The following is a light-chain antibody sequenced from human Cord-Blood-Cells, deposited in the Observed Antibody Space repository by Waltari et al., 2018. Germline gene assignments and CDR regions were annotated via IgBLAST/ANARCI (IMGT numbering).Light chain of an antibody. J-gene: IGKJ1*01. CDR2: GAS. Sequence: EIVMTQSRANLSVSPRERATLSCRASQSVSSNLAWYQQKPGQAPRLLIYGASTRATGIPARFSGSGSGTEFTLTISSLQSEDFAVYYCQQYNNWPWTFGQGTKVEIK. V-gene: IGKV3-15*01. CDR1: QSVSSN. CDR3: QQYNNWPWT.